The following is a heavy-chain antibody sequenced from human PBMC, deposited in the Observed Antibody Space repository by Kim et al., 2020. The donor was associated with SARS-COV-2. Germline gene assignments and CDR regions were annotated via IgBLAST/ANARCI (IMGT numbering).Heavy chain of an antibody. D-gene: IGHD3-10*01. CDR2: IYYNGNT. V-gene: IGHV4-39*01. Sequence: SETLSLTCSVSGGSISTSDYYWGWIRQPPGKGLEWIGSIYYNGNTYYNPSLKSRATISEDTSRNQFSLKLSSVTAADTAVYYCARHRLLWFGELDYWGQGTRVTVSS. CDR3: ARHRLLWFGELDY. CDR1: GGSISTSDYY. J-gene: IGHJ4*02.